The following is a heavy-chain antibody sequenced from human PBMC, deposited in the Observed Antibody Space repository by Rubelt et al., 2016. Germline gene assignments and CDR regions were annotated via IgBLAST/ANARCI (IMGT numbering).Heavy chain of an antibody. Sequence: QVQLQESGPGLVKPSETLSLTCTVSGGSISSYYWSWIRQPPGKGLEWIGYIYYSGSTSYNPSLKSRVTISVDTSKNQFSLKRTAVTAGDTAVYYCAGRTEASGTCYRWGQGTLVTGSS. CDR2: IYYSGST. CDR3: AGRTEASGTCYR. D-gene: IGHD1/OR15-1a*01. J-gene: IGHJ5*02. CDR1: GGSISSYY. V-gene: IGHV4-59*01.